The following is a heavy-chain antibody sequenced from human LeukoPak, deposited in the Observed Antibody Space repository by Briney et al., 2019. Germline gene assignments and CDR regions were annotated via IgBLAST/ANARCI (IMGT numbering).Heavy chain of an antibody. D-gene: IGHD3-10*01. V-gene: IGHV4-31*03. CDR1: GGSISSGGYY. Sequence: TLSLTCTVSGGSISSGGYYWSWIRQHPGKGLEWIGYIYYSGSTYYNPSLKSRVTISVDTSKNQFSLKLSSVTAADTAVYYCARWQNTMVRGVRPFNWFDPWGQGTLVTVSS. CDR2: IYYSGST. CDR3: ARWQNTMVRGVRPFNWFDP. J-gene: IGHJ5*02.